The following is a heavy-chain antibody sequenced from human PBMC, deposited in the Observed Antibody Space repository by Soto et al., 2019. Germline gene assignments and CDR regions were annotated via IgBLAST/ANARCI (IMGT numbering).Heavy chain of an antibody. V-gene: IGHV3-13*01. D-gene: IGHD2-15*01. CDR1: GFTFSNYD. CDR2: IGTAGDT. J-gene: IGHJ4*02. Sequence: EVQLVESGGGLVQPGGSLRLCCAASGFTFSNYDMHWVRQVTGKGLEWVSTIGTAGDTYYPGSVKGRFTISRENAKNSLYLQMNSLRAEDTAVYYCARGRLISLYYFDYWGQGTLVTVSS. CDR3: ARGRLISLYYFDY.